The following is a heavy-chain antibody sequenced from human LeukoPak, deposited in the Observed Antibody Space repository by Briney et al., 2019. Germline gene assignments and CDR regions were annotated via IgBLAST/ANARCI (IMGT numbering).Heavy chain of an antibody. D-gene: IGHD6-19*01. CDR3: ARVLAVAGRGQFRGFDY. J-gene: IGHJ4*02. CDR1: GFTFSTYW. V-gene: IGHV3-74*01. Sequence: AGGSLRLSCAASGFTFSTYWMHWVRQAPGKGLVWVSLINSGGDDTRYADSVKGRFTISRDNAKNTLYLQMNSLRAEDTAVYYCARVLAVAGRGQFRGFDYWGQGTLVTVSS. CDR2: INSGGDDT.